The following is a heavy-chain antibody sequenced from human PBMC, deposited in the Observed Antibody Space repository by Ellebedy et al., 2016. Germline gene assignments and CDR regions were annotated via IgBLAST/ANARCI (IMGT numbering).Heavy chain of an antibody. CDR1: GGSFNTYY. Sequence: SETLSLTCAVSGGSFNTYYWSWVRQAPGKGLEWIGEVNHSGNTDYNPSLKSRVTVSVDTSKYQFSLKVTSVTAADTAIYYCATFGYERWSLEYSNSWGQGTLVTVSS. J-gene: IGHJ4*02. CDR3: ATFGYERWSLEYSNS. V-gene: IGHV4-34*01. CDR2: VNHSGNT. D-gene: IGHD6-6*01.